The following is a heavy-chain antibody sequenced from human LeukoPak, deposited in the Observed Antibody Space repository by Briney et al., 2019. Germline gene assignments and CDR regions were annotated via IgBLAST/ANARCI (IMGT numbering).Heavy chain of an antibody. Sequence: GASVKVSCKASGYTFTSYAMNWVRQAPGQGLEWMGWINTNTGNPTYAQGFTGRFVFSLDTSVSTAYLQISSLKAEDTAVYYCARETSYGSGSYYPLEAFDIWGQGTMVTVSS. V-gene: IGHV7-4-1*02. CDR2: INTNTGNP. CDR3: ARETSYGSGSYYPLEAFDI. D-gene: IGHD3-10*01. J-gene: IGHJ3*02. CDR1: GYTFTSYA.